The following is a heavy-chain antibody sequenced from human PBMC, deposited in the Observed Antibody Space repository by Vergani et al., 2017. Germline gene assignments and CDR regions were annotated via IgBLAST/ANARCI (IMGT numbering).Heavy chain of an antibody. CDR3: ARPHGDILPPDPRRLDY. CDR2: INPSGGST. Sequence: QVLLVQSGAEVKTPGASVRVSCKTSGYTFTNYYIHWVRQAPGQGLEWVGIINPSGGSTTYAQQFQGRLTMTRDTSTSTVYMDLSNLRAEDTAVYYCARPHGDILPPDPRRLDYWGQGTLVTVSS. CDR1: GYTFTNYY. V-gene: IGHV1-46*03. J-gene: IGHJ4*02.